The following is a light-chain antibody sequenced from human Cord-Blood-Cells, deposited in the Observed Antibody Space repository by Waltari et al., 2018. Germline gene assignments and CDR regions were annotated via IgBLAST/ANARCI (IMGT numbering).Light chain of an antibody. J-gene: IGKJ2*01. Sequence: DIQMTQSPSSLSASGGDRVTITCRASQGISNYLAWYQQKPGKVPKLLIYAASTLRSGVPSRFSGSGSGTDFTLTISSLQPEDVATYYCQKYNSSPYTFGQGTKLEIK. CDR2: AAS. CDR3: QKYNSSPYT. V-gene: IGKV1-27*01. CDR1: QGISNY.